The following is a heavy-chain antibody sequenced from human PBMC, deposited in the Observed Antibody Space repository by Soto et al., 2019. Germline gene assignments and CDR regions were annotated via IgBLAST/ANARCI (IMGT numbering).Heavy chain of an antibody. J-gene: IGHJ4*02. CDR1: GGTFSSYA. D-gene: IGHD6-25*01. CDR2: IIPIFGTA. CDR3: ARDSSGLIRTAPDY. V-gene: IGHV1-69*13. Sequence: SVKVSCKASGGTFSSYAISWVRQAPGQGLEWMGGIIPIFGTANYAQKFQGRVTITADESTSTVYMELSSLRSEDTAVYYCARDSSGLIRTAPDYWGQGTLVTVSS.